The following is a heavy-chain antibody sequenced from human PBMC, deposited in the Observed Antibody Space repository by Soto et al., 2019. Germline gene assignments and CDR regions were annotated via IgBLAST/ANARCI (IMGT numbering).Heavy chain of an antibody. CDR2: INHSGST. CDR1: GGSFSGYY. V-gene: IGHV4-34*01. Sequence: QVQLQQWGAGLLKPSETLSLTCAVYGGSFSGYYWSWIRQPPGKGLEWIGEINHSGSTNYNPSLKSRFTISVDTSKIQFSLKLSSVTAADTAVYYCARGGGIAAAALYFDYWGQGTLVTVSS. CDR3: ARGGGIAAAALYFDY. D-gene: IGHD6-13*01. J-gene: IGHJ4*02.